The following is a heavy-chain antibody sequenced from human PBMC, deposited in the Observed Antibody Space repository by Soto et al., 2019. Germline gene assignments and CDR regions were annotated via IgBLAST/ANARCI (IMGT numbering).Heavy chain of an antibody. CDR2: INSDGSST. J-gene: IGHJ4*02. CDR3: ARVGYSSGRVYFDY. D-gene: IGHD6-19*01. CDR1: VFTCSSYW. Sequence: WGSLRLSCSASVFTCSSYWMHWFRQAPGKGLVWVSRINSDGSSTSYADSVKGRFTISRDNAKNTLYLQMNSLRAEDTAVYYCARVGYSSGRVYFDYWGQGTLVTVSS. V-gene: IGHV3-74*01.